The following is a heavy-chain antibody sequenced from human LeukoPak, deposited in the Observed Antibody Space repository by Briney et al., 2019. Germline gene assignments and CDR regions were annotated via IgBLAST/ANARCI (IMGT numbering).Heavy chain of an antibody. D-gene: IGHD1-26*01. CDR3: AAPAREWEYNSALDF. CDR1: GFTFSNSA. Sequence: ASVKVSCKASGFTFSNSAIQWMRLAGGQRLEWIGWLVVGSGDTDYAQEFQERVIFTRDMSTNTAYMEVRSLRIEDTAVYYCAAPAREWEYNSALDFWGQGTMVTVSS. V-gene: IGHV1-58*02. J-gene: IGHJ3*01. CDR2: LVVGSGDT.